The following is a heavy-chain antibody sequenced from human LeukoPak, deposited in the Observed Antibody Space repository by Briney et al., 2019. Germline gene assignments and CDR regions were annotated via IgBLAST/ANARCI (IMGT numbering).Heavy chain of an antibody. CDR1: GSSFTTYW. V-gene: IGHV5-51*01. D-gene: IGHD1-1*01. CDR2: IYLGDSDT. CDR3: AREDLVERRTAYMDV. J-gene: IGHJ6*03. Sequence: GESLKISCTGSGSSFTTYWIAWVRQVPGKGLEWMGIIYLGDSDTRYSPSFQGQVTISADKSIGTAYLQWSSLKALDSAIYYRAREDLVERRTAYMDVWGKGTTVTVSS.